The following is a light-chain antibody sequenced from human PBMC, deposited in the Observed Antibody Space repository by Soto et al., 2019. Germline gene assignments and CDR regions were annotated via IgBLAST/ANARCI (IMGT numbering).Light chain of an antibody. J-gene: IGLJ2*01. CDR2: LNSAGSH. Sequence: QSVLTQSPSASASLGASVKLTCTLSSGHSSYSIAWHQQHPEKGPRYLMKLNSAGSHSKGDGIPDRFSGSSSGAERYLTISRLQSEDEADYYCQTWGTGIQVFGGGTKVTVL. V-gene: IGLV4-69*01. CDR1: SGHSSYS. CDR3: QTWGTGIQV.